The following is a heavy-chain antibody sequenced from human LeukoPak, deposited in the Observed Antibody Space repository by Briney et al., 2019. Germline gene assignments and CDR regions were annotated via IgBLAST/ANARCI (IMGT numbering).Heavy chain of an antibody. CDR2: IYYSGST. V-gene: IGHV4-59*01. CDR1: GGSISSYY. CDR3: ARAPRPRGVGAFGMDV. Sequence: SETLSLTCTVSGGSISSYYWSWIRQPPGKGLEWIGYIYYSGSTNYNPSLKSRVTISVDTSKNQFSLKVSSATAADTAVYYCARAPRPRGVGAFGMDVWGQGTTVTVSS. D-gene: IGHD1-26*01. J-gene: IGHJ6*02.